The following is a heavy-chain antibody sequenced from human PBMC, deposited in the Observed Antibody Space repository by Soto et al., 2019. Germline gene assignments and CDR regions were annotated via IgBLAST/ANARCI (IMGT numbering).Heavy chain of an antibody. CDR1: GGSVSSGGHS. V-gene: IGHV4-30-2*06. CDR2: IYQSEYA. Sequence: QLQLQESGSGHVKPSETLSLTCVVSGGSVSSGGHSWSWIRQSPGKGPEWVGSIYQSEYAYYSPSLRSRVAMSVDRSSNQVSLRMTSMTAADTAIYYCARGDTRLGELSHNFWGQGTLVTVSS. CDR3: ARGDTRLGELSHNF. D-gene: IGHD3-16*02. J-gene: IGHJ4*02.